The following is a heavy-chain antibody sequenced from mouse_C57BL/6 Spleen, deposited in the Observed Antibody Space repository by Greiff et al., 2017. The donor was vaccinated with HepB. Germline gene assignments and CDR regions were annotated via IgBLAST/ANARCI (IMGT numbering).Heavy chain of an antibody. CDR2: IYPGDGDT. D-gene: IGHD1-1*01. V-gene: IGHV1-82*01. J-gene: IGHJ2*01. CDR3: ASSRNYYGSTHFGY. Sequence: LVESGPELVKPGASVKISCKASGYAFSSYWMNWVKQRPGKGLEWIGRIYPGDGDTNYNGKFKGKATLTADKSSSTAYMQLSSLTSVDSEVYFCASSRNYYGSTHFGYWGQGTTLSVS. CDR1: GYAFSSYW.